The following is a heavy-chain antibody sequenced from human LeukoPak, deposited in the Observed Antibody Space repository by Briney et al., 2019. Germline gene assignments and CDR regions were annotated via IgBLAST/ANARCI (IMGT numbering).Heavy chain of an antibody. J-gene: IGHJ4*02. CDR2: IYYSGTT. CDR1: GGSISSYY. V-gene: IGHV4-59*01. CDR3: ARSGSYAGFFDY. Sequence: SETLSLTCTVSGGSISSYYWSWLRQPPGKGLEWIGYIYYSGTTNNNPSLKSRVTISVDTSKNQFSLKLSSVTAADTAVYYCARSGSYAGFFDYWGQGTLVTVSS. D-gene: IGHD1-26*01.